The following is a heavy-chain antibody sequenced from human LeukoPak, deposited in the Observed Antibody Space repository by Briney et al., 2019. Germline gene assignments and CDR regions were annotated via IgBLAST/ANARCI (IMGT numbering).Heavy chain of an antibody. CDR3: AKGQRWELPLDY. V-gene: IGHV3-23*01. Sequence: PGGSLRLSCAASGFTFNNYAMSWVRQAPGKGLERVSAFSGSNDNTYYADSVKGRFTISRDNSKNTLYLQMNNLRAEDAALYYCAKGQRWELPLDYWGQGTLVTVSS. D-gene: IGHD2-15*01. CDR1: GFTFNNYA. J-gene: IGHJ4*02. CDR2: FSGSNDNT.